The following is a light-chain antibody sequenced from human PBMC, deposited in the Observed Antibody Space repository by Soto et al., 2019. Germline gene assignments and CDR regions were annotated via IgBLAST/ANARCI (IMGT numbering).Light chain of an antibody. J-gene: IGKJ5*01. CDR3: QQYNNWPPIT. V-gene: IGKV3-15*01. Sequence: EIVMTQSPATLSVSPGDIATLSCRASRSVSTYLAWYQQKPGQAPRLLIHGASTRATGIPARFSGSGSGTEFTLTISSLQSEDFAVYYCQQYNNWPPITFGQGTRLEIK. CDR2: GAS. CDR1: RSVSTY.